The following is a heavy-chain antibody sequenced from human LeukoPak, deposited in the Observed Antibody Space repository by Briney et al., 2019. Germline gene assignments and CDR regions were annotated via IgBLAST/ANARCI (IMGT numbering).Heavy chain of an antibody. V-gene: IGHV1-2*02. CDR1: GGTFSSYA. D-gene: IGHD2-2*01. CDR3: ARKRAVVPAANVDY. CDR2: IIPNSGHT. J-gene: IGHJ4*02. Sequence: VASVTVSCKASGGTFSSYAISWVGQAPGQGLEWMGGIIPNSGHTDDAQKFQGRFTMTRDTSISTADMEVSRLRSDVTAVYYCARKRAVVPAANVDYWGQGTLVTVSS.